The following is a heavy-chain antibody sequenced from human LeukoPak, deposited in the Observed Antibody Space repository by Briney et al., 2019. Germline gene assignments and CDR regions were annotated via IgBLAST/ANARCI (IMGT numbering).Heavy chain of an antibody. J-gene: IGHJ4*02. CDR1: GASITSSNYY. V-gene: IGHV4-39*07. CDR2: IYYTGIT. CDR3: ARNRVVGAPNFAY. Sequence: SETLSLTCTVSGASITSSNYYWLWLRQPPGKGLEWIGSIYYTGITYYNLSLKSRVTIAVDTSKYHCSLRLTSVTAAHTAVYYCARNRVVGAPNFAYWGQGTLVTVFS. D-gene: IGHD1-26*01.